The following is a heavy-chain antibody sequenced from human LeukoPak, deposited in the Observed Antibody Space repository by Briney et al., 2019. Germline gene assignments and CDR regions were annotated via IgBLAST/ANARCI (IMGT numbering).Heavy chain of an antibody. CDR2: ISSSGSTI. CDR3: ARASSSGWSLDY. V-gene: IGHV3-11*04. Sequence: GGSLRLSCAASGYTFSDYYMSWIRQAPGKGLEWVSYISSSGSTIYYADSVKGRFTISRDNAKNSLYLQMNSLRAEDTAVYYCARASSSGWSLDYWGQGTLVTVSS. J-gene: IGHJ4*02. D-gene: IGHD6-19*01. CDR1: GYTFSDYY.